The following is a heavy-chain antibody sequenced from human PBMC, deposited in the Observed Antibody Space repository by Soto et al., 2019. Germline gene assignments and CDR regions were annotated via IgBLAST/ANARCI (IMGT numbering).Heavy chain of an antibody. J-gene: IGHJ4*02. V-gene: IGHV1-18*04. CDR2: ISAYSGNR. CDR1: GYTFSDSG. Sequence: GASVKVSCKASGYTFSDSGISWVRQAPGQGLEWMGWISAYSGNRKYLQKYQGRITLTTETSTSTAYMELRGLRSDDTAIYYCAKDQGAHLAAVWGQGTLVTVSS. D-gene: IGHD3-3*02. CDR3: AKDQGAHLAAV.